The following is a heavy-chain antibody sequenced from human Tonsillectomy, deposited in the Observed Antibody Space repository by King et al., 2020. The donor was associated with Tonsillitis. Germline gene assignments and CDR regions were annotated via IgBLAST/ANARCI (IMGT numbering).Heavy chain of an antibody. CDR2: ISGYNGNT. Sequence: QLVQSGPELKKPGASVKVSCKAADFTLTNYGITWVRQAPGQGLEWMGWISGYNGNTNYGQKFQGRVTMTTETSTNTAYMELRSLISDDSAIYYCVRDDPEYPSEPDFWGQGTLVTVSS. J-gene: IGHJ4*02. V-gene: IGHV1-18*04. CDR3: VRDDPEYPSEPDF. D-gene: IGHD2-2*02. CDR1: DFTLTNYG.